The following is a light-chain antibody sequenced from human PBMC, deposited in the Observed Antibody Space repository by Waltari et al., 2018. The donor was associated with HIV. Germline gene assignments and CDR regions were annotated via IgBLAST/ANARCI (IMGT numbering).Light chain of an antibody. V-gene: IGLV1-47*01. CDR2: RNN. CDR3: ASWDDSLSVV. J-gene: IGLJ2*01. CDR1: RSNIARNY. Sequence: SALPQPPSASGTPGPRVTIPCSGSRSNIARNYVTWDLPLPGTAPKLLIYRNNQRPSGVPDRFSGSKSGTSAPLAIGGLRSEDEADYYCASWDDSLSVVFGGGTKLTVL.